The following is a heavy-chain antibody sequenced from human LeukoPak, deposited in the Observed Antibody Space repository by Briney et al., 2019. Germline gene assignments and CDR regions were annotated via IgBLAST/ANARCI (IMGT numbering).Heavy chain of an antibody. CDR1: GFTFSTYW. CDR3: ARAYYDFWSGYYFHY. V-gene: IGHV3-21*01. Sequence: PGGSLRLSCAASGFTFSTYWMSWVRQAPGKGLEWVSSISSSSSYIYYADSVKGRFTISRDNAKNSLYLQMNSLRAEDTAVYYCARAYYDFWSGYYFHYWGQGTLVTVSS. D-gene: IGHD3-3*01. J-gene: IGHJ4*02. CDR2: ISSSSSYI.